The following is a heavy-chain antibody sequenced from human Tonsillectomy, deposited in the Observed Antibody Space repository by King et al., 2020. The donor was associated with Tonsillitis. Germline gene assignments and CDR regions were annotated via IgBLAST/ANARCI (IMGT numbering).Heavy chain of an antibody. V-gene: IGHV3-48*01. CDR1: GFTLKDYS. CDR2: VDTSSGTN. Sequence: VQLVESGGGLVQPGGSLRLSCVVSGFTLKDYSMTWVRQAPGRGLEWLSYVDTSSGTNYYADSLKGRFTVSIDDAKNSLFLQMNDLRAEDTALYYCTRGGWSGSMGYWGQGTLVTVSS. CDR3: TRGGWSGSMGY. J-gene: IGHJ4*02. D-gene: IGHD3-10*02.